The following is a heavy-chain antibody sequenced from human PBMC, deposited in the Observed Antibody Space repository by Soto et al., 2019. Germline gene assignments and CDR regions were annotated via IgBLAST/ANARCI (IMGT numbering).Heavy chain of an antibody. CDR3: ARPASMTAGQSSYGRDV. V-gene: IGHV5-51*01. CDR2: LYPGDSDT. CDR1: GYIIQNYW. J-gene: IGHJ6*02. D-gene: IGHD2-21*02. Sequence: GESLKISCKASGYIIQNYWIGLVRQMPGKSQEWMGILYPGDSDTRYSPSFQGEVTISADKSISPAYLQGSSLKASDPAMYYCARPASMTAGQSSYGRDVWGQGTTVTVSS.